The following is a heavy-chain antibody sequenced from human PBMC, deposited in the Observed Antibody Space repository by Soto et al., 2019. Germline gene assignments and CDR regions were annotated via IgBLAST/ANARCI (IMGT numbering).Heavy chain of an antibody. J-gene: IGHJ3*02. V-gene: IGHV1-24*01. CDR1: GYTLTELS. Sequence: GASVKVSCKVSGYTLTELSMHWVRQAPGKGLEWMGGFDPEDGETIYAQKFQGRVTMTEDTSTDTAYMELSSLRSEDTAVYYCATFHPGRHPDAFDIWGQGTMVTVSS. CDR3: ATFHPGRHPDAFDI. CDR2: FDPEDGET. D-gene: IGHD7-27*01.